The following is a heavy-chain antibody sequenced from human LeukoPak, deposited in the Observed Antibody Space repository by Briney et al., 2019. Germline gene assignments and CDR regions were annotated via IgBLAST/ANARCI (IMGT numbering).Heavy chain of an antibody. CDR2: IRSSGSTT. V-gene: IGHV3-11*01. CDR1: GFTFSDYN. D-gene: IGHD4/OR15-4a*01. J-gene: IGHJ4*02. Sequence: GGSLRLSCAASGFTFSDYNMSWTRQAAGKGLEWVSYIRSSGSTTYYADSVKGRFTISRDNAKNSLYLQMNSLRAEDTAVYYCARRAGAYSHPYDYWGQGTLVTVSS. CDR3: ARRAGAYSHPYDY.